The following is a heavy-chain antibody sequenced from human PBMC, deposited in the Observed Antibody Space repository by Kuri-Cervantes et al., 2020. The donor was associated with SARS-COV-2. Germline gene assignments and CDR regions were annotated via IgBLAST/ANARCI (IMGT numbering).Heavy chain of an antibody. CDR2: ISYDGSNK. V-gene: IGHV3-30*03. D-gene: IGHD4-23*01. Sequence: LSLTCAASGFTFDDYGMSWVRQAPGKGLEWVAVISYDGSNKYYADSVKGRFTISRDNSKNTLYLQMNSLRAEDTAVYYCARDLFGGGGYYYGMDVWGQGTTVTVSS. J-gene: IGHJ6*02. CDR3: ARDLFGGGGYYYGMDV. CDR1: GFTFDDYG.